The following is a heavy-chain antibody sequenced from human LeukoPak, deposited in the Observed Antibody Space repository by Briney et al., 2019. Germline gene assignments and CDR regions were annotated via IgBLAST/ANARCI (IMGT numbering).Heavy chain of an antibody. V-gene: IGHV1-2*02. CDR3: ARFTPDIVVVPAAIGDYYYYYMDV. CDR2: INPNSGGT. CDR1: GDTFTGYY. D-gene: IGHD2-2*01. Sequence: GASVKVSCKASGDTFTGYYMHWVRQAPGQGLEWMGWINPNSGGTNYAQKFQGRVTMTRDTSISTAYMELSRLRSDDTAVYYCARFTPDIVVVPAAIGDYYYYYMDVWGKGTTVTVSS. J-gene: IGHJ6*03.